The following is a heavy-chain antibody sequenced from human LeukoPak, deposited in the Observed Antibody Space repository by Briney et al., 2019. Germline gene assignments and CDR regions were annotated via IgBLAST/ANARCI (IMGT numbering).Heavy chain of an antibody. D-gene: IGHD2-15*01. V-gene: IGHV3-7*04. J-gene: IGHJ4*02. CDR2: IRQDGGEK. CDR1: GFTFSTYW. Sequence: GGSLRLSCAASGFTFSTYWMSWVRQAPGKGQEWVANIRQDGGEKYYAVSVKGRFTISRDNAKNSLYLQMNSLRAEDTAVYYCAKEGGDFCSGGTCYYYWGQGTLVTVSS. CDR3: AKEGGDFCSGGTCYYY.